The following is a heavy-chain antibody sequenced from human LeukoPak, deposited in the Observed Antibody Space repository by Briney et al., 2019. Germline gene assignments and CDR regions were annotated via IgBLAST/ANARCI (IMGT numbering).Heavy chain of an antibody. CDR2: IYYSGAT. CDR1: GGSISSSY. V-gene: IGHV4-59*01. CDR3: ARGPRYGSSPPSNGFDP. D-gene: IGHD3-10*01. Sequence: PSETLSLTCTVSGGSISSSYWSWIRQPPGEGLEWIGHIYYSGATYYNPSLKSRLTISVDTYKNQFSLKLSSVTAADTAVYYCARGPRYGSSPPSNGFDPWGQGTLVTVSS. J-gene: IGHJ5*02.